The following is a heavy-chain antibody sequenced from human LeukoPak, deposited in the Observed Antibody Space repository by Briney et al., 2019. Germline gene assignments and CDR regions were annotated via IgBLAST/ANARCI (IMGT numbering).Heavy chain of an antibody. CDR3: AREVIASAQFDS. D-gene: IGHD6-13*01. Sequence: ASVKVSCKASGYTFTGSYLHWVRQAPGQGLEWMGWIYPSTGGTNYGQRFQGRVTMTRDTSISTAYMELSGLRSDDTAVYFCAREVIASAQFDSLGQGTLVAVSS. V-gene: IGHV1-2*02. CDR1: GYTFTGSY. CDR2: IYPSTGGT. J-gene: IGHJ4*02.